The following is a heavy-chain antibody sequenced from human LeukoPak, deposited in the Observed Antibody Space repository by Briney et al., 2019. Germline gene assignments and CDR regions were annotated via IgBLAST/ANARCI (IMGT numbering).Heavy chain of an antibody. CDR1: RFTFSSYA. CDR2: IKSKIDGGTT. J-gene: IGHJ6*03. V-gene: IGHV3-15*01. D-gene: IGHD4-11*01. Sequence: GGSLRLSCAASRFTFSSYAMSWVRQAPGKGLEWVGRIKSKIDGGTTDYAAPVKGRFTISRDDSKNTLYLQMNSLKTEDTAVYYCTTDHQTTVSPYYYYYYMDVWGKGTTVTVSS. CDR3: TTDHQTTVSPYYYYYYMDV.